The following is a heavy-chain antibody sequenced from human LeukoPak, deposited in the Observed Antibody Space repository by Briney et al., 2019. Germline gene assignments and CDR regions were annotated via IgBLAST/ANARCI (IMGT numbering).Heavy chain of an antibody. CDR2: ISAYNGNT. D-gene: IGHD3-16*02. J-gene: IGHJ4*02. V-gene: IGHV1-18*01. CDR3: ARDYYGSGSYIDYVWGSYRYYFDY. CDR1: GYTFTSYG. Sequence: GASVKVSCKASGYTFTSYGISWVRQAPEQGLEWMGWISAYNGNTNYAQKLQGRVTMTTDTSTSTAYMELRSLRSDDTAVYYCARDYYGSGSYIDYVWGSYRYYFDYWGQGTLVTVSS.